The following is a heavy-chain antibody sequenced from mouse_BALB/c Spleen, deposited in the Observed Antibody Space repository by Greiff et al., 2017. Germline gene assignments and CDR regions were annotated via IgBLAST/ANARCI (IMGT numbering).Heavy chain of an antibody. Sequence: VQLQQSGAELVRPGSSVKISCKASGYAFSSYWMNWVKQRPGQGLEWIGQIYPGDGDTNYNGKFKGKATLTADKSSSTAYMQLSSLTSEDSAVYFCARTGEGYFDYWGQGTTLTVSS. V-gene: IGHV1-80*01. D-gene: IGHD2-13*01. J-gene: IGHJ2*01. CDR1: GYAFSSYW. CDR2: IYPGDGDT. CDR3: ARTGEGYFDY.